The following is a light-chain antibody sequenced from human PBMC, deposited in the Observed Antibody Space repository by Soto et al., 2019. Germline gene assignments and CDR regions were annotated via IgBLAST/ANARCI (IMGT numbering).Light chain of an antibody. CDR1: QSITSY. Sequence: DIQMTQSPSSLSASVGDRVTITCRASQSITSYLNWYQQRPGKAPKLLIYATSTMRSGVPSTFSGSGSGTDFTLTISSLQPEDFATYYCQQSYRAPFTFGGGTKLEIK. V-gene: IGKV1-39*01. J-gene: IGKJ4*01. CDR3: QQSYRAPFT. CDR2: ATS.